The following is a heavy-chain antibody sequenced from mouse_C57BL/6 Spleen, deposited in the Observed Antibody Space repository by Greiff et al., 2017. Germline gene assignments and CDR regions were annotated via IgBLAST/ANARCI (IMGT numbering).Heavy chain of an antibody. V-gene: IGHV1-26*01. CDR1: GYTFTDYY. CDR3: EREGDLLFAD. J-gene: IGHJ3*01. D-gene: IGHD1-1*01. Sequence: VQLQQSGPELVKPGASVKISCKASGYTFTDYYMNWVKQSHGKSLEWIGDINPNNGGTSYNQKFKGKATLTVDKSSSTAYMGLRSLTSEDSAVCYYEREGDLLFADWGQGTLVTVAA. CDR2: INPNNGGT.